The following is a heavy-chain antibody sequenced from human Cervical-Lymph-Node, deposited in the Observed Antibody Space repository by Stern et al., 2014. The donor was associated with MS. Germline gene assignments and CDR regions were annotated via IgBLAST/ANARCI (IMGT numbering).Heavy chain of an antibody. D-gene: IGHD6-19*01. CDR2: IGWDDDK. J-gene: IGHJ4*02. CDR1: GFSLTTSGMC. Sequence: ESGPALVRPTQTLTLTCTFSGFSLTTSGMCVAWIRQPPGKALEWIRRIGWDDDKSYNTSLKTRLTISKDTSKNQVVLTMTNMDPVDTATYYCARTRFSSGWYYFDYWGQGTLVTVSS. V-gene: IGHV2-70*10. CDR3: ARTRFSSGWYYFDY.